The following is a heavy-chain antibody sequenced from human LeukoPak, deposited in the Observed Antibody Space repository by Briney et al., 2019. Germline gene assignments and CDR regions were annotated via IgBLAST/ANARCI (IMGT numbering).Heavy chain of an antibody. CDR3: AREDGRDGYNRDAFDI. D-gene: IGHD5-24*01. Sequence: ASVKVSCKASGYTFTTYYMHWVRQAPGQGLEWMGLINPSGGSTSYAQKFQGRVTMTRDMSTSTVYMELSSLRSEDTAVYYCAREDGRDGYNRDAFDIWGQGTMVTVSS. CDR1: GYTFTTYY. J-gene: IGHJ3*02. CDR2: INPSGGST. V-gene: IGHV1-46*01.